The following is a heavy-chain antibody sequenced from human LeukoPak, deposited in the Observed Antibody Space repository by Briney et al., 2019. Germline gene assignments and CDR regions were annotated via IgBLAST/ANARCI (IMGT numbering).Heavy chain of an antibody. Sequence: GGSLRLSCVASGFTFSSHWMSWIRQAPGKGLEWVSAISGSGGSTYYADSVKGRFTISRDNSKNTLYLQMNSLRAEDTAVYYCANTLLRYFDWSPGGIPFDYWGQGTLVTVSS. CDR1: GFTFSSHW. V-gene: IGHV3-23*01. CDR2: ISGSGGST. J-gene: IGHJ4*02. D-gene: IGHD3-9*01. CDR3: ANTLLRYFDWSPGGIPFDY.